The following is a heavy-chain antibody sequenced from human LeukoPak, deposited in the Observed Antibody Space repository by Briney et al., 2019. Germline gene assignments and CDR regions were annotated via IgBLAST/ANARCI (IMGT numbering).Heavy chain of an antibody. CDR1: GYTFIGYY. CDR3: ATGSKGLRFNYYFDY. D-gene: IGHD5-12*01. V-gene: IGHV1-2*02. Sequence: GSVKASCKASGYTFIGYYMHWVRQAPGQGLEWMGWINPNTGDTNFAQKFQGRVTMTRDTSIATAYLELSRLNSDDTAVYYCATGSKGLRFNYYFDYWGQGTLVTVSS. CDR2: INPNTGDT. J-gene: IGHJ4*02.